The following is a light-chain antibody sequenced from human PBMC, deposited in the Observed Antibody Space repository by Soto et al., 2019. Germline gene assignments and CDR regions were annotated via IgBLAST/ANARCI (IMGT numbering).Light chain of an antibody. Sequence: DIQMTHSQSCLSSPVVYIVTITFRTSQSINTYLNWFQQKPGEAPKLLIFAASSLQSGVPSRFSGSGSGTDFTLTISSLQPEDFAIYYCQQSYSSPQTFGQGTKVDIK. V-gene: IGKV1-39*01. J-gene: IGKJ1*01. CDR3: QQSYSSPQT. CDR1: QSINTY. CDR2: AAS.